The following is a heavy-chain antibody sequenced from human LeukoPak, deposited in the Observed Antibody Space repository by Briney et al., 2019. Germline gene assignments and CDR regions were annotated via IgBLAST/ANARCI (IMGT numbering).Heavy chain of an antibody. Sequence: GGSLRLSCAAPGFTFSSYAMSWVRQAPGKGLEWVSAISGSGGSTYYADSVKGRFTISRDNSKNTLYLQMNSLRAEDTAVYYCAKDVSYYYGSGSYFPFGYWGQGTLVTVSS. V-gene: IGHV3-23*01. D-gene: IGHD3-10*01. J-gene: IGHJ4*02. CDR2: ISGSGGST. CDR3: AKDVSYYYGSGSYFPFGY. CDR1: GFTFSSYA.